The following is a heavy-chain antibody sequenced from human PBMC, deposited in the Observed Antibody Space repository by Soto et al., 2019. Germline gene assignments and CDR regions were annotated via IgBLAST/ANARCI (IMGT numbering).Heavy chain of an antibody. V-gene: IGHV1-3*05. D-gene: IGHD3-22*01. CDR2: INAGNGNT. CDR1: GYTFTSYA. Sequence: QVQLVQSGAEEKKPGASVKVSCKASGYTFTSYAMHWVRQAPGQRLEWMGWINAGNGNTKYSQKFQGRVTITRDTSASTAYMELSSLRSEDTAVYYCARPIGDYYDSSGLSWDVWGQGTTVTVSS. J-gene: IGHJ6*02. CDR3: ARPIGDYYDSSGLSWDV.